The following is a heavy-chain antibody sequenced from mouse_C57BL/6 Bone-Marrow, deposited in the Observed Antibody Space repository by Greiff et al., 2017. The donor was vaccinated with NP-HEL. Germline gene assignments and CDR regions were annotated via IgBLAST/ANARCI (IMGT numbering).Heavy chain of an antibody. CDR3: ARMITTVLEDWYFDV. J-gene: IGHJ1*03. CDR2: LNPGSGGT. D-gene: IGHD1-1*01. CDR1: GYAFTNYL. V-gene: IGHV1-54*01. Sequence: VQLQQSGAELVRPGTSVKVSCKASGYAFTNYLIEWVKQRPGQGLEWIGVLNPGSGGTNYNEKFKGKATLTADKSSSTAYMQLSSLPSEDSAVYFCARMITTVLEDWYFDVWGTGTTVTVSS.